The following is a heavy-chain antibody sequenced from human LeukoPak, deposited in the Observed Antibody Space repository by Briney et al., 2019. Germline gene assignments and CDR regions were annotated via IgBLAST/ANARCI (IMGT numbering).Heavy chain of an antibody. V-gene: IGHV1-2*02. CDR3: ARPPSPSLSYGSVSYYNYFDY. CDR1: GYTFTDYY. Sequence: ASVKVSCTASGYTFTDYYMHWVRQAPGQGLEWMGWINPYSGGTNYAQKFQGRVTMTRDTPISTACMELSRLRSDDTAVYYCARPPSPSLSYGSVSYYNYFDYWGQGTLVTVSS. J-gene: IGHJ4*02. CDR2: INPYSGGT. D-gene: IGHD3-10*01.